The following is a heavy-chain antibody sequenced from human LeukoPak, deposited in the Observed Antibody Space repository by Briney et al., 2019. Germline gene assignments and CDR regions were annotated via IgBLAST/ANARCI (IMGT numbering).Heavy chain of an antibody. Sequence: SETLSLTCTVSGGSISSYYWSWIRQPPGKGLEWIGYIYYSGSTNYNPSLKSRVTISVDTSKNQFSLKLSSVTAADTAVYYCARAPQPMYYDSSGYYFDYWGQGTLVTVSS. CDR2: IYYSGST. V-gene: IGHV4-59*08. D-gene: IGHD3-22*01. CDR3: ARAPQPMYYDSSGYYFDY. CDR1: GGSISSYY. J-gene: IGHJ4*02.